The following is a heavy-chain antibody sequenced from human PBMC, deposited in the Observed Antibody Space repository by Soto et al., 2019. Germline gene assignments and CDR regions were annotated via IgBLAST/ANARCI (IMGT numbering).Heavy chain of an antibody. J-gene: IGHJ6*02. V-gene: IGHV1-46*01. CDR3: ARPKYYYDSTGYYYEERYYGMDI. Sequence: ASVKVSGKESGCTFTSYYMHWVRQAPGQGLEWMGIINPSGGSTSYAQKFQGRVTMTRDTSTSTVYMELSSLRSEDTAVYYCARPKYYYDSTGYYYEERYYGMDIWGQ. D-gene: IGHD3-22*01. CDR1: GCTFTSYY. CDR2: INPSGGST.